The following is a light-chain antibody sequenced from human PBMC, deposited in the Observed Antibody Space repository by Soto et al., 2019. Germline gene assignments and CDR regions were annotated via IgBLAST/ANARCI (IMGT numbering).Light chain of an antibody. CDR3: XSYAGSYTWV. CDR2: DVS. Sequence: QSALTQPRSVSGSPGQSVTISCTGTSSDVGGYNYVSWYQQHPGKAPKLMIYDVSKRPSGVPDRFSGSKSGNTASLTISGXXXXXXXXXXCXSYAGSYTWVFGGGTKLTVL. J-gene: IGLJ2*01. V-gene: IGLV2-11*01. CDR1: SSDVGGYNY.